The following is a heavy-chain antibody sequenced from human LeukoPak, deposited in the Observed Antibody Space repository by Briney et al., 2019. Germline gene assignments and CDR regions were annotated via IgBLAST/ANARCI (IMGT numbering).Heavy chain of an antibody. J-gene: IGHJ6*03. V-gene: IGHV4-30-4*08. CDR3: ARVGNSYGGYYYYMDV. D-gene: IGHD5-18*01. Sequence: PSQTLSLTCTVSGGSISRGDYYWSWIRQPPGKGLEWIGYIYYSGSTYYNPSLKSRVTISVDTSKNQFSLKLSSVTAADTAVYYCARVGNSYGGYYYYMDVWGKGTTVTVSS. CDR1: GGSISRGDYY. CDR2: IYYSGST.